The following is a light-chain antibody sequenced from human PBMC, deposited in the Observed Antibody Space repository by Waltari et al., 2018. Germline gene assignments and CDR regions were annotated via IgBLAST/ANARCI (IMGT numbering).Light chain of an antibody. CDR2: EVT. CDR3: SSYAGSHNLV. J-gene: IGLJ2*01. Sequence: QSALTQPPSASGSPGQSVTISCTGTSSDVAGYNYVSWYQHHPGKAPHLMIYEVTKRPCGVPDRFSGARSGNTASLTVSGLQAEDEADYYCSSYAGSHNLVFGGGTKLTVL. CDR1: SSDVAGYNY. V-gene: IGLV2-8*01.